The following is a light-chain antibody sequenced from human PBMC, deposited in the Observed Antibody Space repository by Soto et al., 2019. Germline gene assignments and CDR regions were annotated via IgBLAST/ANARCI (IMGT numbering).Light chain of an antibody. J-gene: IGKJ5*01. CDR1: RSISDW. CDR3: LQDINYPWT. Sequence: DIQMTQSPSSLSPSVVDRVTITCRASRSISDWLAWFQQKPGKAPELLIYKASSLESGVPPRFSGSGSGTDFTLAISSLQPEDSATYYCLQDINYPWTFGQGTRLEIK. CDR2: KAS. V-gene: IGKV1-5*03.